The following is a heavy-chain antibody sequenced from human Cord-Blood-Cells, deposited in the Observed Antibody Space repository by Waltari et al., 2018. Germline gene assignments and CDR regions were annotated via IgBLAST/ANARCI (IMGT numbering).Heavy chain of an antibody. CDR3: ARGLWGDYVHFDL. CDR1: GYTFTRYD. D-gene: IGHD4-17*01. Sequence: QVQLVQSGAEVKKPVASVQVSCKASGYTFTRYDINWVRSATGQGREWMGWMNPNSGNTGYAQKFQGRVTMTRNTSISTAYMELSSLRSEDTAVYYCARGLWGDYVHFDLWGRGTLVTVSS. V-gene: IGHV1-8*01. J-gene: IGHJ2*01. CDR2: MNPNSGNT.